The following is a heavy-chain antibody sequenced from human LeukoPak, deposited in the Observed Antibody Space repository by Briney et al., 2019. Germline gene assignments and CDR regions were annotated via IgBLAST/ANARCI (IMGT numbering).Heavy chain of an antibody. CDR3: ARDSSGYFRTDYYFDY. D-gene: IGHD3-22*01. CDR2: INPNSGGT. V-gene: IGHV1-2*02. Sequence: ASVKVSCKASGYTFTGYYMHWVRQAPGQGLEWMGWINPNSGGTNYAQKFRGRVTMTRDTSISTAYMELSRLRSDDTAVYYCARDSSGYFRTDYYFDYWGQGTLVTVSS. J-gene: IGHJ4*02. CDR1: GYTFTGYY.